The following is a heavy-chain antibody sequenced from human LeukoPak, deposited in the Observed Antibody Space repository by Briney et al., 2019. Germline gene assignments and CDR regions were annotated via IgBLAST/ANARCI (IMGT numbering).Heavy chain of an antibody. CDR3: AKDAEVGAGADAFDI. Sequence: GGSLTLSCAASGFHFSSYAMNWLRQAAGKGLDWVAGVSGSGLSTYYAASLQGRFTMSRDNSKNTLFLQMDSLRAEYTAVYYCAKDAEVGAGADAFDIWGQGTMVTVSS. CDR2: VSGSGLST. D-gene: IGHD1-26*01. V-gene: IGHV3-23*01. CDR1: GFHFSSYA. J-gene: IGHJ3*02.